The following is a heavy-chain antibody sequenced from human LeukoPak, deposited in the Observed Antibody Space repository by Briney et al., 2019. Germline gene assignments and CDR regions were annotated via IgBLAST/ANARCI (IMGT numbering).Heavy chain of an antibody. CDR1: SDSISSYH. Sequence: SETLSLTCTVSSDSISSYHWSWIRQHPGKGLECIGYISYSGSTNYNPSLKSRVTISVDTSENQFSLKVSSVTAADTAVYYCARVGRGDYVWGSYSFDYWGQGTLVTVSS. CDR2: ISYSGST. D-gene: IGHD3-16*01. V-gene: IGHV4-59*01. CDR3: ARVGRGDYVWGSYSFDY. J-gene: IGHJ4*02.